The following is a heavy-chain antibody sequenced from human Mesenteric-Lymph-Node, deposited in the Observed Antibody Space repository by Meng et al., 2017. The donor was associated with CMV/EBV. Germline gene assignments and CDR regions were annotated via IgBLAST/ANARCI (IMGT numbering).Heavy chain of an antibody. J-gene: IGHJ4*02. CDR2: IRYDGSNK. V-gene: IGHV3-30*02. CDR3: ARGKNIVVVNYYFDY. D-gene: IGHD2-21*01. Sequence: GESLKISCAASGFTFSSYGMHWVRQAPGKGLEWVAFIRYDGSNKYYADSVKGRFTISRDNSKNTLYLQMNSLRAEDTAVYYCARGKNIVVVNYYFDYWGQGTLVTVSS. CDR1: GFTFSSYG.